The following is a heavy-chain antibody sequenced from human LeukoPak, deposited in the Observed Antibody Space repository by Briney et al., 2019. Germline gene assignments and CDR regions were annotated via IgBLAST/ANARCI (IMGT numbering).Heavy chain of an antibody. V-gene: IGHV1-2*02. CDR2: INPNSGGT. CDR1: GYTFTGYY. CDR3: ATRGQWLGHDAFDI. D-gene: IGHD6-19*01. J-gene: IGHJ3*02. Sequence: GASVKVSSKASGYTFTGYYMHWVRRAPGQGLEWMGWINPNSGGTNYAQKFQGRVTMTRDTSISTAYMELSSLRSEDTAVYYCATRGQWLGHDAFDIWGQGTMVTVSS.